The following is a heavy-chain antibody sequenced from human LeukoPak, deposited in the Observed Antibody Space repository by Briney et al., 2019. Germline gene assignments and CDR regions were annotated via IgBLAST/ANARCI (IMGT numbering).Heavy chain of an antibody. CDR1: GGSISGYY. CDR2: IYYSGSP. D-gene: IGHD3-10*01. V-gene: IGHV4-59*08. Sequence: SETLSLTCTVSGGSISGYYWSWIRQPPGKGLEWIGYIYYSGSPYQNPSLKSRVTISVDTSKNQFSLKLSSVTAADTAVYYCARQAPAGSGSYRYYYYYMDVWGKGTTVTVSS. J-gene: IGHJ6*03. CDR3: ARQAPAGSGSYRYYYYYMDV.